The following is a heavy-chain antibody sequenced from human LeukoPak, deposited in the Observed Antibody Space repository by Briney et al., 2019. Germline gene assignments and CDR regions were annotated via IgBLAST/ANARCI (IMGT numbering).Heavy chain of an antibody. CDR2: ISYDGRKN. D-gene: IGHD1/OR15-1a*01. CDR3: AKENTNAMDYFDY. Sequence: PGMSLRLSCAVPGFIFSNHGMHWVRQAPVKGLEWLSVISYDGRKNYYADSVKGRFTISRDNSKDTLYLQMNSLRAEDTALYYCAKENTNAMDYFDYWGQGTLVTVSS. CDR1: GFIFSNHG. V-gene: IGHV3-30*18. J-gene: IGHJ4*02.